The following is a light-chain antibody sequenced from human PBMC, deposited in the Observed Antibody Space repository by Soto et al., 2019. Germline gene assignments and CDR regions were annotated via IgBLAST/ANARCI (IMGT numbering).Light chain of an antibody. V-gene: IGKV1-12*02. J-gene: IGKJ1*01. Sequence: DIQMTQSPSSVPASVGDRVTITCRASQDISSWLVWYQQKPGKAPNLLIYGASSLQSGVPSRFSGSGSGTDFTLTISSLQPEDFATYYCQQANSFPWTFGQGTKLEMK. CDR2: GAS. CDR3: QQANSFPWT. CDR1: QDISSW.